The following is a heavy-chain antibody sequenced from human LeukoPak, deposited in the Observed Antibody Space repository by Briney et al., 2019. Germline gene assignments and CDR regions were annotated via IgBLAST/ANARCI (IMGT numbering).Heavy chain of an antibody. CDR2: ISSSGSTI. Sequence: GGSLRLSCAASGFTFSDYYMSWIRQAPGKGLECGSYISSSGSTIYYADAVKGRFTISRDNAKNSLYLQMNSLRAEDTAVYYCARDVAEGMYYFDYWGQGTLVPVSS. V-gene: IGHV3-11*01. CDR3: ARDVAEGMYYFDY. CDR1: GFTFSDYY. J-gene: IGHJ4*02. D-gene: IGHD6-19*01.